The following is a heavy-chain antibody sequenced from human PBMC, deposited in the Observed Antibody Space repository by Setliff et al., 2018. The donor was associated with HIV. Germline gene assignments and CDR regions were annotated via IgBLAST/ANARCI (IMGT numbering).Heavy chain of an antibody. CDR1: ADTFTNCL. J-gene: IGHJ5*01. CDR3: ARRDHDVWGDYSNFVDS. Sequence: ASVKVSCKSSADTFTNCLINWVRQAPRQGLEWMGWINTDSGTPTYAQPVPGRLVFSLDTSVSTAFLHITSLKAEDTAVYYSARRDHDVWGDYSNFVDSWGQGTRGSLS. D-gene: IGHD3-3*01. V-gene: IGHV7-4-1*02. CDR2: INTDSGTP.